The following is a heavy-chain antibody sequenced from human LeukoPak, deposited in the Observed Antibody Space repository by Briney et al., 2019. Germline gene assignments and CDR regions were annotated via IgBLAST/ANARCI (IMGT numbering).Heavy chain of an antibody. CDR2: IYYSGST. J-gene: IGHJ6*03. CDR1: GGSISSYY. D-gene: IGHD4-11*01. V-gene: IGHV4-59*01. Sequence: LSETLSLTCTVSGGSISSYYWSWIRQPPGKGLEWIGYIYYSGSTNYNPSLKSRVTISVDTSKNQFSLKLSSVTAADTAVYYCARGRNAPPFYYYYMDVWGKGTTLTVSS. CDR3: ARGRNAPPFYYYYMDV.